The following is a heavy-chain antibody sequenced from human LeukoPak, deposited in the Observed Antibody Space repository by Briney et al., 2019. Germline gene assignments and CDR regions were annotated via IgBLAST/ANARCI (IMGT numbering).Heavy chain of an antibody. CDR1: GFTFSSYA. V-gene: IGHV3-64D*09. D-gene: IGHD2-15*01. Sequence: PGGSLRLSCSASGFTFSSYAMHWVRQAPGKGLEYVSAISSNGGSTYYADSVKGRFTISRDNSKNTLYLQMSSLRAEDTAVYYCAKVLCSGGSCYSFYYYYGMDVWGQGTTVTVS. CDR3: AKVLCSGGSCYSFYYYYGMDV. J-gene: IGHJ6*02. CDR2: ISSNGGST.